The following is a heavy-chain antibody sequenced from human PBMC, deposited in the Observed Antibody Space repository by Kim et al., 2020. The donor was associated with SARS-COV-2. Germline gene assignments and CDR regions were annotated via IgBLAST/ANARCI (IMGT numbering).Heavy chain of an antibody. D-gene: IGHD3-16*01. CDR2: IYYSGST. CDR3: AGGGAGGYYYYMDV. Sequence: SETLSLTCTVSGGSISSGGYYWSWIRQHPGKVLEWIGYIYYSGSTYYNPSLKSRVTISVDTSKNQFSLKLSSVTAADTAVYYCAGGGAGGYYYYMDVWGKGTTVTVSS. J-gene: IGHJ6*03. CDR1: GGSISSGGYY. V-gene: IGHV4-31*03.